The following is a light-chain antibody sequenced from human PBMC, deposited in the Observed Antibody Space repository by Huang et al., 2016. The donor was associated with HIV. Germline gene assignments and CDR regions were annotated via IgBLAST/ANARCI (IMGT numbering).Light chain of an antibody. CDR1: QNIRRY. CDR2: SAS. J-gene: IGKJ2*01. V-gene: IGKV1-39*01. CDR3: QGSLSIPHT. Sequence: DIQMTQSPSSLSASVGDRVTITCRASQNIRRYLNWYQQKPGKPPKLLIHSASSLQSGVPSRFSASGSGTEFTLTISSLQPEDFATYYCQGSLSIPHTFGQGTNLEIK.